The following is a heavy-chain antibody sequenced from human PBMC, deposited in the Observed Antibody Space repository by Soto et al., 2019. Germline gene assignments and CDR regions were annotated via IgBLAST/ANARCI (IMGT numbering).Heavy chain of an antibody. Sequence: GGSLRLSCAASGFTFTRYSMNWVRQAPGKGLEWVSSISSTTNYIYYGDSMRGRFTISRDNAKNSLYLEMNSLRAEDTAVYYCARESEDLTSNFDYWGQGTLVTVSS. CDR1: GFTFTRYS. CDR2: ISSTTNYI. CDR3: ARESEDLTSNFDY. V-gene: IGHV3-21*06. J-gene: IGHJ4*02.